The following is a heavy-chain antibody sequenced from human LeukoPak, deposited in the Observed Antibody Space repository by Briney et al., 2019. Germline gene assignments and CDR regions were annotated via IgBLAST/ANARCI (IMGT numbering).Heavy chain of an antibody. CDR3: AKYVGRVTSNNDY. Sequence: GRSLRLSCAASGFTFSSYAMSWVRQAPGKGLEWVSAISGSGGSTYYADSVKGRFTISRDNSKNTLYLQMNSLRAEDTAVYYCAKYVGRVTSNNDYWGQGTLVTVSS. CDR1: GFTFSSYA. J-gene: IGHJ4*02. CDR2: ISGSGGST. V-gene: IGHV3-23*01. D-gene: IGHD2-21*02.